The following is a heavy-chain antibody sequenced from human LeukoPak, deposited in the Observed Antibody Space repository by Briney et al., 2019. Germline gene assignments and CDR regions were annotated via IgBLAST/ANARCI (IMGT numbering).Heavy chain of an antibody. CDR1: GFTFDDYG. CDR3: ARGGRGSAAVVAPRSFDI. CDR2: INWNGDST. V-gene: IGHV3-20*04. J-gene: IGHJ3*02. D-gene: IGHD3-22*01. Sequence: GGSLRLSCAASGFTFDDYGMSWVRQVPGRGLEWVSGINWNGDSTGYADSVRGRFIISRDISKNTLYLQMNSLRAEDSALYYCARGGRGSAAVVAPRSFDIWGQGTMVTVSS.